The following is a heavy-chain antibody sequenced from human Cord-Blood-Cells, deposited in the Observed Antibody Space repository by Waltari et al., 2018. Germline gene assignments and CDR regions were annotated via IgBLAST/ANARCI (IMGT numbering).Heavy chain of an antibody. D-gene: IGHD3-3*01. CDR1: GGSISRGGYY. J-gene: IGHJ4*02. Sequence: QVQLQESGPGLVKPSQTLSLTCTVSGGSISRGGYYWSWIRQHPWQGLEWIGYIYYSGSTYYNPSLKSRVTISVDTSKNQFSLKLSSVTAAGAAVYYCARGTYYDFWSGYYSGGYFDYWGQGTLGTVSS. CDR3: ARGTYYDFWSGYYSGGYFDY. V-gene: IGHV4-31*03. CDR2: IYYSGST.